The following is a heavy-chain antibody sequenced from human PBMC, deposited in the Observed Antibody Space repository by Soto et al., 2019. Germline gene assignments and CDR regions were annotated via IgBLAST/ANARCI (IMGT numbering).Heavy chain of an antibody. CDR3: ARDLYYYDSSGYYPRFDY. Sequence: GASVKVSCTASGYTFTSYGISWVRQAPGQGLEWMGWISAYNGNTNYAQKLQGRVTMTTDTSTSTAYMELRSLRSDDTAVYYCARDLYYYDSSGYYPRFDYWGQGTLVTVSS. J-gene: IGHJ4*02. CDR2: ISAYNGNT. D-gene: IGHD3-22*01. V-gene: IGHV1-18*04. CDR1: GYTFTSYG.